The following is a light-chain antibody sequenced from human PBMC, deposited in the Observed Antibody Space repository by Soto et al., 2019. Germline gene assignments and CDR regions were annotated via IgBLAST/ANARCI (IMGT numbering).Light chain of an antibody. CDR3: QKYDRDPAA. CDR2: AAS. V-gene: IGKV1-27*01. J-gene: IGKJ1*01. CDR1: QDIKKF. Sequence: DIQVTQSPSSLSASPGDRITITCRASQDIKKFLDWYQQKPGKVPHLLIYAASTLRPGVPSRFSGNVSGTEFTLTIASLKTEDVATYSCQKYDRDPAAFGQGTKVDVK.